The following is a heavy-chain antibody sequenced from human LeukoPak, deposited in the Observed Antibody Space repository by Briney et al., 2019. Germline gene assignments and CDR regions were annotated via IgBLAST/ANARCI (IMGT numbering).Heavy chain of an antibody. Sequence: GGSPRLSCAASGFTFSSYDMHWVRQATGKGLEWVSAIGTAGDTYYPGSVKGRFTISRENAKNSLYLQMNSLRAGDTAVYYCARGGITFGGVIVLGMDVWGQGTTVTASS. J-gene: IGHJ6*02. CDR1: GFTFSSYD. V-gene: IGHV3-13*01. CDR3: ARGGITFGGVIVLGMDV. D-gene: IGHD3-16*02. CDR2: IGTAGDT.